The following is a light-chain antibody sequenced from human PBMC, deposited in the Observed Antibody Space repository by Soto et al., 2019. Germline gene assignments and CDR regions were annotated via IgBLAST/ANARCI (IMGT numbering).Light chain of an antibody. Sequence: EIVLTQSPGTLSLSPGEGATLSCRASQDVDNNFLAWYQQRPGQAPRLLIYASSRRATGIPDRFSGSGSGTDFTVNISRVGPQDIAVYFCHQYYSSITFGGGTKLEVK. J-gene: IGKJ4*01. V-gene: IGKV3-20*01. CDR3: HQYYSSIT. CDR1: QDVDNNF. CDR2: ASS.